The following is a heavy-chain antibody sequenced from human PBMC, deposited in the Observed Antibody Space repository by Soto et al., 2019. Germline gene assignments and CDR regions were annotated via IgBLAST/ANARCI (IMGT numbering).Heavy chain of an antibody. V-gene: IGHV1-24*01. CDR2: FDPEDGET. J-gene: IGHJ4*02. CDR3: ATDRFLTTKKVVDTAMVLDY. Sequence: VASVKVSCKVSGYTLTELSMHWVRQAPGKGLEWMGGFDPEDGETIYAQKFQGRVTMTEDTSTDTAYMELSSLRSEDTAVYYCATDRFLTTKKVVDTAMVLDYWGQGTLVTVSS. D-gene: IGHD5-18*01. CDR1: GYTLTELS.